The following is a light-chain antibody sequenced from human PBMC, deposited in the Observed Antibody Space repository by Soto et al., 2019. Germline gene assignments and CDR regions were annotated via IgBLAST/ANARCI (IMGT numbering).Light chain of an antibody. CDR2: DVS. J-gene: IGLJ1*01. Sequence: QSALTHPASVSGSPGQSITISCTGTSSDVGGYNYVSWYQQHPGKAPKLMIYDVSNRPSGVSNRFSGSKSGNTASLTISGLQAEDEADYYCSSYTSSSTDVFGTGTKLTVL. CDR1: SSDVGGYNY. V-gene: IGLV2-14*01. CDR3: SSYTSSSTDV.